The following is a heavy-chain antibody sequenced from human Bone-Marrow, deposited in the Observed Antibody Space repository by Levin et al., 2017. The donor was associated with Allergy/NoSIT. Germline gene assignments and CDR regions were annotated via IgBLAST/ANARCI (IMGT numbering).Heavy chain of an antibody. CDR3: ARMGDGGYFHN. CDR2: ISSSGGVI. J-gene: IGHJ4*02. V-gene: IGHV3-11*01. Sequence: GGSLRLSCSASGFVFRDDYMSWIRQAPGKGLECLSYISSSGGVIHYADSVKGRFTITRDNVNNSLYLQLNSLRAEDTAIYFCARMGDGGYFHNWGQGTLVTVSA. D-gene: IGHD3-16*01. CDR1: GFVFRDDY.